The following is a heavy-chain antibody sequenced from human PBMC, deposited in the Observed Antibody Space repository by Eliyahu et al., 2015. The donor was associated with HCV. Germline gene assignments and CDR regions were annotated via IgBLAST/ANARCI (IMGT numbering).Heavy chain of an antibody. CDR3: ARYCSSTSCLGYYYGMDV. J-gene: IGHJ6*02. V-gene: IGHV4-39*01. D-gene: IGHD2-2*01. Sequence: QLQLQESGPGLVKPSETLSLTCTVSGGSISSSSYYWGWIRQPPGKGLEWIGSIYYSGSTYYHPSLKSRVTISVDTSKNQFSLKLSSVTAADTAVYYCARYCSSTSCLGYYYGMDVWGQGTTVTVSS. CDR1: GGSISSSSYY. CDR2: IYYSGST.